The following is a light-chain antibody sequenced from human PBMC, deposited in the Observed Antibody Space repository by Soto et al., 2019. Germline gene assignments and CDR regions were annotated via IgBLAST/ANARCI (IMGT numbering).Light chain of an antibody. CDR3: QQSYSTPLT. CDR2: AES. Sequence: DIQMTQSPSSLSASVGDRVTITCRASQSISSYLNWYQQKPGKAPKLLIYAESSLQSGVPSRFSGSGSGTDFTLTISSLQPEDFATYYCQQSYSTPLTLGGGTKVEIK. J-gene: IGKJ4*01. V-gene: IGKV1-39*01. CDR1: QSISSY.